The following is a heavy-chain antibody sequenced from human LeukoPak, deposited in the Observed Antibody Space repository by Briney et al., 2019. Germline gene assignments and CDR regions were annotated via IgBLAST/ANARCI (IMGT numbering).Heavy chain of an antibody. CDR2: IKRKTEGGTT. CDR3: TSTDLAYNWNDDYASTFDY. Sequence: GGSLRLSCAASGFTFSNAWMRWVRQARGKGREWVGRIKRKTEGGTTDYAAPVKGRFTISRDDSKNTLYLQMNSLKTEDTAVYYCTSTDLAYNWNDDYASTFDYWGQGTLVTVSS. CDR1: GFTFSNAW. V-gene: IGHV3-15*01. J-gene: IGHJ4*02. D-gene: IGHD1-1*01.